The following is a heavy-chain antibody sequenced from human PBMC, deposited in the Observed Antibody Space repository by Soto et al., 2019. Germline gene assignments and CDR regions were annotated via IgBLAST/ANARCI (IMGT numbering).Heavy chain of an antibody. CDR2: IIPIFGTA. J-gene: IGHJ5*02. D-gene: IGHD6-13*01. CDR3: ARDPGLAPGLLAAAGKVWFDP. CDR1: GGTFSSYA. Sequence: SVKVSCKASGGTFSSYAISWVRQAPGQGLEWMGGIIPIFGTANYAQKFQGRVTITADESTSTAYMELSSLRSEDAAVYYCARDPGLAPGLLAAAGKVWFDPWGQGTLVTVSS. V-gene: IGHV1-69*13.